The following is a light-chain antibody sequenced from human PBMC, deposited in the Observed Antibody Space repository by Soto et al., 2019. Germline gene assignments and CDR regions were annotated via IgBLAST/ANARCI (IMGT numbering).Light chain of an antibody. V-gene: IGKV1-27*01. Sequence: DIPMTQSPSSLSASVGDRVTITCRASQGIIDYVAWFQQKPGKAPNLLIYAASTLQSGVPSRFRGSGSGTDFTLTIISLQPEDVGTYYCQKYNTAPQTFGQGTKVEIK. CDR2: AAS. CDR1: QGIIDY. J-gene: IGKJ1*01. CDR3: QKYNTAPQT.